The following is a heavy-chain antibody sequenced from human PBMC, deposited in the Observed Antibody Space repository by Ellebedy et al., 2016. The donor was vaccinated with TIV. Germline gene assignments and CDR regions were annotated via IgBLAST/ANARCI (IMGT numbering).Heavy chain of an antibody. J-gene: IGHJ4*02. CDR3: AREAPFSYGPAVDH. V-gene: IGHV3-30-3*01. CDR2: ILRDASSK. Sequence: GESLKISCAASGFVFSDYAMHWVRQAPGKGLEWVAFILRDASSKYYADSVRCRFSISRDNSKDIVELQMNSLSTDDAALYYCAREAPFSYGPAVDHWGQGTLVTVSS. CDR1: GFVFSDYA. D-gene: IGHD3-16*01.